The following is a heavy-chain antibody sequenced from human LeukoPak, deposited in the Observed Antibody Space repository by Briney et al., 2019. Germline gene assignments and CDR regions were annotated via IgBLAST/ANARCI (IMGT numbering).Heavy chain of an antibody. CDR1: GGSLRGFF. Sequence: SETLSLTCGVSGGSLRGFFWSWIRQPPGKGLEWIGEIGHSGSTSYNPSLRSRVSILLDTARNQFSLRLNFVTAADTATYYCTRTSAGVTLESWGPGTQVTVSS. D-gene: IGHD5-18*01. CDR2: IGHSGST. J-gene: IGHJ4*02. V-gene: IGHV4-34*01. CDR3: TRTSAGVTLES.